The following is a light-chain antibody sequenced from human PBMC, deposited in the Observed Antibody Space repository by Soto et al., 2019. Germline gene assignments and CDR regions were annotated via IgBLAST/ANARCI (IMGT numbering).Light chain of an antibody. V-gene: IGLV2-14*01. CDR3: SSYTSSSTRA. J-gene: IGLJ1*01. CDR1: SSDVGGYNY. Sequence: QTALTQPASVAGAPGQAVTISCTGTSSDVGGYNYVSWYQQHPGKAPKLMIYDVSNRPSGVSNRFSGSKSGNTASLTISGLQAEDEADYYCSSYTSSSTRAFGTGTKVTVL. CDR2: DVS.